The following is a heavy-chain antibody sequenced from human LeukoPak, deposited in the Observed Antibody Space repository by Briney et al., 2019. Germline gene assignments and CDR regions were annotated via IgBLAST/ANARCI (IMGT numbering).Heavy chain of an antibody. V-gene: IGHV1-2*02. CDR2: INPNSGGT. D-gene: IGHD4-23*01. J-gene: IGHJ4*02. CDR3: ARDDRPVVTRY. CDR1: GYTFTSYA. Sequence: ASVKVSCKAAGYTFTSYAMNWVRQAPGQGLEWMGWINPNSGGTNYAQKFQGRVTMTRDTSISTAYMELSRLRSDDTAVYYCARDDRPVVTRYWGQGTLVTVSS.